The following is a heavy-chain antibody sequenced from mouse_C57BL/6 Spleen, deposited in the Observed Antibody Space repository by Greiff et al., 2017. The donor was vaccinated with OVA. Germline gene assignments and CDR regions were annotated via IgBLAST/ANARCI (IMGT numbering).Heavy chain of an antibody. CDR2: IYPGSGNT. V-gene: IGHV1-76*01. Sequence: QVQLKESGAELVRPGASVKLSCKASGYTFTDYYINWVKQRPGQGLEWIARIYPGSGNTYYNEKFKGKATLTAEKSSSTAYMQLSSLTSEDSAVYFCARGLRTSYYFDYWGQGTTLTVSS. CDR3: ARGLRTSYYFDY. D-gene: IGHD2-4*01. CDR1: GYTFTDYY. J-gene: IGHJ2*01.